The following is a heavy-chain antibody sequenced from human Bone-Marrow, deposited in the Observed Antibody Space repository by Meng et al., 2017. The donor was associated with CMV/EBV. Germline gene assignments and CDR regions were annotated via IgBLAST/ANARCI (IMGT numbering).Heavy chain of an antibody. CDR3: ARWKRNMDV. CDR1: GFTFSSYS. CDR2: ISSSSSYK. V-gene: IGHV3-21*01. D-gene: IGHD1-1*01. Sequence: GESLRISCAASGFTFSSYSMNWVRQAPGKGLEWVSSISSSSSYKYYADSVKGRFTISRDNAKNSLYVQMNSLRAEDTAVYYCARWKRNMDVWGQGTTVTVSS. J-gene: IGHJ6*02.